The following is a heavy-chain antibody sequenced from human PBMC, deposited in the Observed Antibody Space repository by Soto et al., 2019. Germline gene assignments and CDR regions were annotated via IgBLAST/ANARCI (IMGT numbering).Heavy chain of an antibody. CDR3: AGDLPAIAARPGVDY. V-gene: IGHV1-69*08. CDR1: GGTFSSYT. D-gene: IGHD6-6*01. CDR2: IIPIRGIA. Sequence: QVQLVQSGAEVKKPGSSVKVSCKASGGTFSSYTISWVRQAPGQGLEWMGRIIPIRGIANYAQKFQGRVKITADKSTSTAYMELGSLRSEDTGVYYCAGDLPAIAARPGVDYWGQGTLVTVSS. J-gene: IGHJ4*02.